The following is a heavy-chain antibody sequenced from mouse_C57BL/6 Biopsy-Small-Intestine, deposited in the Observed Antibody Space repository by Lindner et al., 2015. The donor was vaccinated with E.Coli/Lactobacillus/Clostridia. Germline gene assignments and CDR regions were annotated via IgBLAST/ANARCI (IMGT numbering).Heavy chain of an antibody. CDR2: INPYNDGT. CDR1: GYTFTIYI. Sequence: VQLQESGPELVKPGASVKMSCKASGYTFTIYIIYWVKQKPGQGLEWIGNINPYNDGTTYNEKFKGKATLTSDKSSSTAYMELSSLTSDDSAVYYCARDDAAFAYWGQGTLVTVSA. CDR3: ARDDAAFAY. J-gene: IGHJ3*01. V-gene: IGHV1-14*01.